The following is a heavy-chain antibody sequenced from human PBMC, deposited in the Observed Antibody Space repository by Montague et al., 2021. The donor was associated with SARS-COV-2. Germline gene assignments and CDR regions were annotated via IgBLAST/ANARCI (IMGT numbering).Heavy chain of an antibody. CDR1: CGSIMRSDYY. V-gene: IGHV4-39*01. D-gene: IGHD7-27*01. J-gene: IGHJ4*02. Sequence: SETLSLPCTVSCGSIMRSDYYWGWIRQAPGKGLEWIGSIYYSGWTMYTPSLKTRLSMSIDKSKNQFSLRLNSVTAADTSIYYCAIHETGDPPFGDCGEGTLVAVSS. CDR3: AIHETGDPPFGD. CDR2: IYYSGWT.